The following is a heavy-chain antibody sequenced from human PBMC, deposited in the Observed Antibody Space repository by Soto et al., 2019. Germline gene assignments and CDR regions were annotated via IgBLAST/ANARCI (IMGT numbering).Heavy chain of an antibody. Sequence: ASVKVSCKASGYIFKTYNIHWVRQAPGQRPEWMGWIYPGNGKTKYSWKFQDRVTISSDTFASTAYMDLSDLRSEDTAVYYCAREMMLRGVMPPFLDSWGQGTPVTVSS. D-gene: IGHD3-10*01. CDR3: AREMMLRGVMPPFLDS. J-gene: IGHJ4*02. CDR2: IYPGNGKT. CDR1: GYIFKTYN. V-gene: IGHV1-3*01.